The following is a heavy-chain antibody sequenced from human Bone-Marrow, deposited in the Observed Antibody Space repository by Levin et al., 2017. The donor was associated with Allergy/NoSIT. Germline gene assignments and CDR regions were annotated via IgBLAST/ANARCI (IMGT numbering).Heavy chain of an antibody. CDR3: ARPRGYGDYVEYFHY. CDR2: ISTYNGHT. D-gene: IGHD4-17*01. J-gene: IGHJ1*01. CDR1: GDTFTRYG. V-gene: IGHV1-18*01. Sequence: PGASVKVSCKTSGDTFTRYGVSWVRQAPGQGLEWMGWISTYNGHTSYGERLQGRVTLTTDTPTGTAYMELKNLKSDDTAVYYCARPRGYGDYVEYFHYWGQGTLVTVSS.